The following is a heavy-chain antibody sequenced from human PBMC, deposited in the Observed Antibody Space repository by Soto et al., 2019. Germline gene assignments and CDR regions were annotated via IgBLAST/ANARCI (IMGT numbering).Heavy chain of an antibody. D-gene: IGHD3-3*01. V-gene: IGHV4-39*01. CDR2: IYYSGST. Sequence: SETLSLTCTVSGGSISSSSYYWGWIRQPPGKGLEWIGSIYYSGSTYYNPSLKSRVTISVDTSKNQFSLKLSSVTAADTAVYYCARGGVRPITIFGVADYYYMDVWGKGTTVTVSS. J-gene: IGHJ6*03. CDR3: ARGGVRPITIFGVADYYYMDV. CDR1: GGSISSSSYY.